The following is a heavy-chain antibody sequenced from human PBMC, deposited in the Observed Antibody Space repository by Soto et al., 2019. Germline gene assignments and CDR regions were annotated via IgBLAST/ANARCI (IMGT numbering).Heavy chain of an antibody. D-gene: IGHD1-26*01. CDR3: AKDPSGSDGLSAFDI. J-gene: IGHJ3*02. CDR1: GFTFSSYA. Sequence: PGGSLRLSCAASGFTFSSYAMSWVRQAPGKGLEWVSAISGSGGSTYYAGSVKGRFTISRENSKNTLYLQMNSLRAVDTAVYYCAKDPSGSDGLSAFDIWGQGTMVTVSS. CDR2: ISGSGGST. V-gene: IGHV3-23*01.